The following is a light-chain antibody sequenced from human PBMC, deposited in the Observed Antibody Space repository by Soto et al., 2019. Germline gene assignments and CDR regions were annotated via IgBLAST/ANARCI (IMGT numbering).Light chain of an antibody. CDR3: SSYTSSSTLYV. V-gene: IGLV2-14*01. J-gene: IGLJ1*01. CDR1: SSDIGGYNY. Sequence: HYARTQPASKSGSPGQSITISCAGTSSDIGGYNYVSWYQQHPGKAPKVMIYEVSNRPSGVSNRFSGSKSGNTASLTISGLQAEDEADYYCSSYTSSSTLYVFGSGTKVTVL. CDR2: EVS.